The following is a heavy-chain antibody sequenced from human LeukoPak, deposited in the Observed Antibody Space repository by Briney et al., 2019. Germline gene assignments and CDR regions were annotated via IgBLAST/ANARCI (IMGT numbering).Heavy chain of an antibody. J-gene: IGHJ3*02. D-gene: IGHD3-22*01. CDR2: ISYDGGNK. Sequence: PGGSLRLSCAASGFTFSSNDIHWVRQAPGKGLEWVVVISYDGGNKYYADSVKGRFAISRDNSKNTLYLQMNSLRAEDTAVYYCAKGTHYYDRSGYWGAFDIWGQGTMVTVSS. CDR1: GFTFSSND. CDR3: AKGTHYYDRSGYWGAFDI. V-gene: IGHV3-30*18.